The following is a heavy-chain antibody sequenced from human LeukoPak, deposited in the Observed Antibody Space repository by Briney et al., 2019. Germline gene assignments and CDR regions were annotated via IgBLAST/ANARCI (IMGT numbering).Heavy chain of an antibody. CDR1: GGSFSGYY. CDR2: INHSGST. J-gene: IGHJ4*02. V-gene: IGHV4-34*01. CDR3: ARGRATVTRRALYYFDY. Sequence: PSETLSLTCAVYGGSFSGYYWSWIRQPPGKGLEWIGEINHSGSTNYNPSLKSRVTISVDTSKNRFSLKLSSVTAADTAVYYCARGRATVTRRALYYFDYWGQGTLVTVSS. D-gene: IGHD4-17*01.